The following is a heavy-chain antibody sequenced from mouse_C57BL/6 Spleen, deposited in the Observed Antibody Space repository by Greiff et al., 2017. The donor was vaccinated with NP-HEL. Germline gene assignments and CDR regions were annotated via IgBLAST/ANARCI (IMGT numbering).Heavy chain of an antibody. D-gene: IGHD3-2*02. CDR2: ISGGGGNT. J-gene: IGHJ3*01. CDR1: GFTFSSYT. V-gene: IGHV5-9*01. Sequence: EVKLVESGGGLVKPGGSLKLSCAASGFTFSSYTMSWVRQTPEKRLEWVATISGGGGNTYYPDSVKGRVTISRDNAKNTLYLQMSSLRSEDTALYYCARRGTAQATLSYWGQGTLVTVSA. CDR3: ARRGTAQATLSY.